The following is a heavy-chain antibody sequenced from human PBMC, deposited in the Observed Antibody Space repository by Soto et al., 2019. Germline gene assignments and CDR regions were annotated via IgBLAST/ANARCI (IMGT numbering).Heavy chain of an antibody. CDR1: GFTFTTHA. CDR3: AKGGLLEATSLIDY. V-gene: IGHV3-23*01. CDR2: VSGSVGGT. Sequence: GGSLRLSCATSGFTFTTHAMSWVRQAPGKGLEWVSAVSGSVGGTYYADSVRGRFTVSRDISRKTLYLQMNSLRADATAAYSLAKGGLLEATSLIDYRGQGTLVTVSS. J-gene: IGHJ4*02. D-gene: IGHD1-1*01.